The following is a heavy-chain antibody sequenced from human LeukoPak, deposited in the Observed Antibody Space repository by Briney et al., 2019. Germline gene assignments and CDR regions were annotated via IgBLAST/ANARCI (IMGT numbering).Heavy chain of an antibody. CDR3: AKSVFGYSSGWPFDY. J-gene: IGHJ4*02. CDR1: GFTFSSYG. Sequence: PGGSLRLSCAASGFTFSSYGMHWVRQAPGKGLEWVAVISYDGSNKYYADSVKGRFTISRDNSKNTLYLQMNSLRAEDTAVYYCAKSVFGYSSGWPFDYWGQGTLVTVSS. D-gene: IGHD6-19*01. V-gene: IGHV3-30*18. CDR2: ISYDGSNK.